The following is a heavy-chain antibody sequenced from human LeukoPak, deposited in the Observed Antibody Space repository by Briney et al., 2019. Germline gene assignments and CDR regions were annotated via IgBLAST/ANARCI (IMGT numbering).Heavy chain of an antibody. CDR1: GFTFSDYY. CDR3: ARALRYSSSWIRSRILSPLDY. D-gene: IGHD6-13*01. J-gene: IGHJ4*02. CDR2: ISSSGSTI. V-gene: IGHV3-11*04. Sequence: PGGSLRLSCAASGFTFSDYYMSWIRQAPGKGLEWVSYISSSGSTIYYADSVKGRFTISRDNAKNSLYLQMNSLRAEDTAVYYCARALRYSSSWIRSRILSPLDYWGQGTLVTVSS.